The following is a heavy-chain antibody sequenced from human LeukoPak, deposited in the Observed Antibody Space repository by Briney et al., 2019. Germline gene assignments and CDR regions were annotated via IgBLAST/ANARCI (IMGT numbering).Heavy chain of an antibody. CDR1: GDSVSSNNGA. Sequence: SQTLSLTCGISGDSVSSNNGAWNWIRQSPSRGLEWEGRTYYRSKWYNDYATSLQGRITISPDTLKNQFSLHLYSVTLEVTAIYYCGRDGGTSGWYKFDYWGPGNLVT. CDR2: TYYRSKWYN. D-gene: IGHD6-19*01. V-gene: IGHV6-1*01. J-gene: IGHJ4*02. CDR3: GRDGGTSGWYKFDY.